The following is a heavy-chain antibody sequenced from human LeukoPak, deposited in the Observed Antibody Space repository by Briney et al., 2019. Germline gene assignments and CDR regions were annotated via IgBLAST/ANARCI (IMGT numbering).Heavy chain of an antibody. J-gene: IGHJ3*01. CDR1: GFSFSSYA. Sequence: GGSLRLSCAASGFSFSSYAMYWVRQAPGKGLEYVSAIGKNGVSRYYANSVRGRFTISRDNSKNTLYLQMGSPRADDMAVYYCARDWHFDLWGQGTVVTVSS. V-gene: IGHV3-64*01. CDR2: IGKNGVSR. CDR3: ARDWHFDL.